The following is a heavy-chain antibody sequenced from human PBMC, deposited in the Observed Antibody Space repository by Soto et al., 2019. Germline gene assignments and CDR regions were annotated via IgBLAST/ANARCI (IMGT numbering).Heavy chain of an antibody. CDR2: IRSKAYGGTT. CDR3: TSLYCSSTSCPYGMDV. CDR1: GFTFGDYA. J-gene: IGHJ6*02. V-gene: IGHV3-49*03. Sequence: GGSLRLSCTASGFTFGDYAMSWFRQGPGKGLEWVGFIRSKAYGGTTEYAASVKGRFTISRDDSKSIAYLQMNSLKTEDTAVYYCTSLYCSSTSCPYGMDVWGQGTTVTVSS. D-gene: IGHD2-2*01.